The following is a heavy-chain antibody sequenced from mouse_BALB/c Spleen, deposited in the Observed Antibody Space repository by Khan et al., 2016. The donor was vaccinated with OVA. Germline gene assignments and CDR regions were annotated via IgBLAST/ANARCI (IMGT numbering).Heavy chain of an antibody. Sequence: QVRLQQSGAELARPGASVKMSCKASGYTFTSYTIHWIKVRPGQGLEWIGYINPSNGYTNYNQKFKDKATLTADKSSTTAFMQLSSLTSDDSAVYYCVRDGADHRNDGWFAYWGQGTLVTVSA. CDR3: VRDGADHRNDGWFAY. J-gene: IGHJ3*01. CDR1: GYTFTSYT. CDR2: INPSNGYT. D-gene: IGHD2-14*01. V-gene: IGHV1-4*01.